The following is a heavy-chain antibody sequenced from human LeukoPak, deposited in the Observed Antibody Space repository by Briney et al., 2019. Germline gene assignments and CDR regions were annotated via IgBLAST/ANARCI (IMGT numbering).Heavy chain of an antibody. J-gene: IGHJ4*02. D-gene: IGHD1-1*01. CDR3: ARYFSGRTLDY. CDR2: IYYSGTT. Sequence: PSETLSLPCTVSGGSISSYYWRWLRQPPGKGLEWIGYIYYSGTTNYNPSLKSRVTISVDTSKNQCSLKLSAVTAADTAVYYCARYFSGRTLDYSGEGTLVSASS. V-gene: IGHV4-59*01. CDR1: GGSISSYY.